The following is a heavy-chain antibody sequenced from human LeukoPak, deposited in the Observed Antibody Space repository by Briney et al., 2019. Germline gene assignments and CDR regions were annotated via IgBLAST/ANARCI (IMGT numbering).Heavy chain of an antibody. J-gene: IGHJ4*02. CDR1: GESFTTFY. CDR2: INHTGST. D-gene: IGHD3-22*01. V-gene: IGHV4-34*01. Sequence: SETLSLTCAVYGESFTTFYWGWIRQTPGKGLEWIGEINHTGSTNYNPSLKSRVTISIDTSKNQFSLKLNSVTAADTAVYYCARAPYYYDSSGYYLLGDFDYWGQGTLVTVSS. CDR3: ARAPYYYDSSGYYLLGDFDY.